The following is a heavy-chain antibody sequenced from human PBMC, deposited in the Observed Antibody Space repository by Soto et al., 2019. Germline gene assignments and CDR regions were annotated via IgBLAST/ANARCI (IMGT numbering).Heavy chain of an antibody. CDR2: ISGSGGST. Sequence: EVQLLESGGGLVQPGGSLRLSCAASGFTFSSYAMSWVRQAPGKGLEWVSAISGSGGSTYYADSVKGRFTISRDNSKNTLFLQMNSLRAEDTAVYYCSKAPVDYVWGSYDYWGQGTLVTVSS. D-gene: IGHD3-16*01. CDR3: SKAPVDYVWGSYDY. CDR1: GFTFSSYA. J-gene: IGHJ4*02. V-gene: IGHV3-23*01.